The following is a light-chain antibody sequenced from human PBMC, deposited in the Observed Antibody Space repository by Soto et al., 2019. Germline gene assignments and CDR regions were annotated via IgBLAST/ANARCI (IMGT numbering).Light chain of an antibody. CDR1: QSVSSF. Sequence: EIVVTQSPATLSVSPGERATLSCRASQSVSSFLARYQQKPGQAPRLLIYGASTRATGIPARFSGSGSGTEFTLTISSLQSEGFAVYYCQQYNNWPKTFGQGTKVDIK. J-gene: IGKJ1*01. CDR3: QQYNNWPKT. CDR2: GAS. V-gene: IGKV3-15*01.